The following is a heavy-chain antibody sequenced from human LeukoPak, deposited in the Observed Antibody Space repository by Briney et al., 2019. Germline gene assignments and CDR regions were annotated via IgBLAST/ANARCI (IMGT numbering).Heavy chain of an antibody. D-gene: IGHD4-17*01. J-gene: IGHJ4*02. CDR1: GFTFSSYG. CDR3: AKDPHTTVTTPPTDY. Sequence: GGSLRLSCAASGFTFSSYGMHWVRQAPGKGLEWVAVIWYDGSNKYYADSVKGRFTISRDNSKNTLYLQMNSLRAEDTAVYYCAKDPHTTVTTPPTDYWGQGTLVTVSS. V-gene: IGHV3-30*02. CDR2: IWYDGSNK.